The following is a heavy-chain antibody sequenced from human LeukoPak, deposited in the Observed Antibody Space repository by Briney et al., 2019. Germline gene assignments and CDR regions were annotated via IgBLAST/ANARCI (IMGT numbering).Heavy chain of an antibody. CDR1: GFTFSSYA. CDR3: TRMPTVTIDY. D-gene: IGHD4-17*01. CDR2: ISGSGGST. J-gene: IGHJ4*02. Sequence: GGSLRLSCAASGFTFSSYAMSWVRQAPGKGLEWVSAISGSGGSTYYADSVKGRFTISRDNSKNTLYLQMNSLRAEDTAVYYCTRMPTVTIDYWGQGTLVTVSS. V-gene: IGHV3-23*01.